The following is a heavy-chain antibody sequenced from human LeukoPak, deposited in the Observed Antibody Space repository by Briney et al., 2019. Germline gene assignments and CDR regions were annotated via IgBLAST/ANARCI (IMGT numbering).Heavy chain of an antibody. V-gene: IGHV4-59*12. D-gene: IGHD3-10*01. CDR2: IYYSGST. Sequence: SETLSLTCTVSGGSISSYYWSWIRQPPGKGLEWIGYIYYSGSTNYNPSLKSRVTISVDTSKNQFSLKLSSVTAADTAVYYCARVGYYGSGSLWFDPWGQGTLVTVSS. J-gene: IGHJ5*02. CDR3: ARVGYYGSGSLWFDP. CDR1: GGSISSYY.